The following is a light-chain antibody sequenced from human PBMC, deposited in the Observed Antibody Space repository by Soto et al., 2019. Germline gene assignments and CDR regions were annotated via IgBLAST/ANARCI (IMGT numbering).Light chain of an antibody. CDR1: QSVNNF. V-gene: IGKV3-11*01. J-gene: IGKJ5*01. Sequence: EIVLTQTPATLSVSPWDRVTLSCRASQSVNNFLAWYQQKPGQTPRLLIYDASERATGIPGRFSGSGSGTDFTLTISSLEPEDFAVYYCQQRSNWPITFGQGTRLEI. CDR3: QQRSNWPIT. CDR2: DAS.